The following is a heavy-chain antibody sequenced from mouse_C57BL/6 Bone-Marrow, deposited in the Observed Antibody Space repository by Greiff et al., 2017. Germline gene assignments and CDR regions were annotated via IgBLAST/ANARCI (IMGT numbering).Heavy chain of an antibody. V-gene: IGHV5-17*01. J-gene: IGHJ2*01. CDR2: ISSGSSTI. CDR1: GFTFSDYG. Sequence: DVKLVESGGGLVKPGGSLKLSCAASGFTFSDYGMHWVRQAPEKGLEWVAYISSGSSTIYYADTVKGRFTISRDNAKNTLFLQMTSLRSEDTAMYYCARGFLLYFDYWGQGTTLTVSS. D-gene: IGHD3-2*02. CDR3: ARGFLLYFDY.